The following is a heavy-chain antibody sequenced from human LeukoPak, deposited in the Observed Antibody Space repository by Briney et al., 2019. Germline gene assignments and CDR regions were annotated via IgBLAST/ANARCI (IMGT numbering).Heavy chain of an antibody. V-gene: IGHV1-69*13. Sequence: SVKVSCKASGYTFTGYYMHWVRQAPGQGLEWMGGIIPIFGTANYAQEFQGRVTITADESTSTAYMELSSLRSEDTAVYYCARDPYSSSQFDYWGQGTLVTVSS. D-gene: IGHD6-6*01. CDR1: GYTFTGYY. CDR2: IIPIFGTA. CDR3: ARDPYSSSQFDY. J-gene: IGHJ4*02.